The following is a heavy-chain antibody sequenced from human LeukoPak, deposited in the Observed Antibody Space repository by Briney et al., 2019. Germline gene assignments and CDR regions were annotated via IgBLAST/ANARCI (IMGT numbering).Heavy chain of an antibody. D-gene: IGHD1-14*01. Sequence: PSETLSLTCTVSGGSISSSNYYWGWIRQPPGKGLEWIGSIYYSGSTYYNPSLKSRVTISVDTSKNQFSLKLSSVTAADTAVYYCARRWQSNRFFDYWGQGTLVTVSS. CDR3: ARRWQSNRFFDY. CDR1: GGSISSSNYY. J-gene: IGHJ4*02. CDR2: IYYSGST. V-gene: IGHV4-39*01.